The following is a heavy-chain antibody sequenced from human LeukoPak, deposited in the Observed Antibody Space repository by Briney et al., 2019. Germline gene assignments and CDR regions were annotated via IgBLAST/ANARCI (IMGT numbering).Heavy chain of an antibody. D-gene: IGHD7-27*01. V-gene: IGHV4-39*07. CDR3: ARDVSNWGSSFDY. J-gene: IGHJ4*02. CDR2: IYYSGST. Sequence: PSETLSLTCTVSGGSISSSSYYWGWIRQPPGKGLEWIGSIYYSGSTYYNPSLKSRVTISVDTSKNQFSLKLSSVTAADTAVYYCARDVSNWGSSFDYWGQGTLVTVSS. CDR1: GGSISSSSYY.